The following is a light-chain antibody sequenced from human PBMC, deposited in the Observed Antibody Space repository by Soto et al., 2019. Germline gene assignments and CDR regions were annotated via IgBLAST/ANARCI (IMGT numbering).Light chain of an antibody. J-gene: IGLJ1*01. V-gene: IGLV2-23*01. Sequence: QSVLTQPASVSGSPGQSITISCTGTSSDVGSYNLVSWYQQHPGKAPKLMIYEGSKRPSGVSNRFSSSKSGNTASLTISGLQAGDEADYYCCSYAGSSTLAYVFGTGTKATVL. CDR3: CSYAGSSTLAYV. CDR2: EGS. CDR1: SSDVGSYNL.